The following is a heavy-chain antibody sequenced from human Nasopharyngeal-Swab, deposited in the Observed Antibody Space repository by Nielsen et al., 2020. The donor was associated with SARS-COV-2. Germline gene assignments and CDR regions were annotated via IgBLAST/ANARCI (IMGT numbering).Heavy chain of an antibody. CDR2: IYYSGST. D-gene: IGHD2-21*02. J-gene: IGHJ4*02. Sequence: LRLSCAVYGGSFSGYYWSWIRQHPGKGLEWIGYIYYSGSTYYNPSLKSRVTISVDTSKNQFSLKLSSVTAADTAVYYCARVSGDWGYFDYWGQGTLVTVSS. CDR3: ARVSGDWGYFDY. CDR1: GGSFSGYY. V-gene: IGHV4-31*11.